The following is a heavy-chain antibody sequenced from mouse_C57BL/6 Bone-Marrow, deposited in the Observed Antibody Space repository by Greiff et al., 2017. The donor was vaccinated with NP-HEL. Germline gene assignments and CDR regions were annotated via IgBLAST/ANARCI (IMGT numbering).Heavy chain of an antibody. Sequence: EVKLVESGGGLVKPGGSLKLSCAASGFTFSDYGMHWVRQAPEKGLEWVAYISSGGSTIYYADTVKGRFTIPRDNAKNTLFLQMTSLSSEVTAIYYCASRYSNYLYWYFDVWGTGTTVTFSS. D-gene: IGHD2-5*01. CDR1: GFTFSDYG. CDR2: ISSGGSTI. V-gene: IGHV5-17*01. CDR3: ASRYSNYLYWYFDV. J-gene: IGHJ1*03.